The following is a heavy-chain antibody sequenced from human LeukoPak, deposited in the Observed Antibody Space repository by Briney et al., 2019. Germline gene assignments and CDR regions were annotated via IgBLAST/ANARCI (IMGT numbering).Heavy chain of an antibody. J-gene: IGHJ5*02. CDR3: ARHSYYDILTGPQRGWFDP. V-gene: IGHV4-39*01. CDR2: IYYSGST. Sequence: SETLSLTCTVSGGSISSSSYYWGWTRQPPGKGLEWIGSIYYSGSTYYNPSLKSRVTISVDTSKNQFSLKLSSVTAADTAVYYCARHSYYDILTGPQRGWFDPWGQGTLVTVSS. D-gene: IGHD3-9*01. CDR1: GGSISSSSYY.